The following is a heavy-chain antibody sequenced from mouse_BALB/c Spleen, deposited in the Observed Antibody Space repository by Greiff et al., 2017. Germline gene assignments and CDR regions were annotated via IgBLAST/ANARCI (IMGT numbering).Heavy chain of an antibody. CDR3: ARHYYGSSLFAY. Sequence: EVKLMESGGGLVQPGGSLKLSCAASGFTFSSYTMSWVRQTPEKRLEWVAYISNGGGSTYYPDTVKGRFTISRDNAKNTLYLQMSSLKSEDTAMYYCARHYYGSSLFAYWGQGTLVTVSA. CDR1: GFTFSSYT. J-gene: IGHJ3*01. CDR2: ISNGGGST. V-gene: IGHV5-12-2*01. D-gene: IGHD1-1*01.